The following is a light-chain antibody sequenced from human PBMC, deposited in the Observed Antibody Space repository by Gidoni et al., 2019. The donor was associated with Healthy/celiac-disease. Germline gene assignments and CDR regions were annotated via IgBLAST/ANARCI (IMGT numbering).Light chain of an antibody. J-gene: IGKJ4*01. CDR2: GAS. CDR3: QQYGSSPLT. V-gene: IGKV3-20*01. Sequence: IVLTQPPGTLSLSPGERATLPCRASQSVSSSYLAWYQQKPGQAPRLLIYGASSRATGIPDRFSGSGSGTDFTLTISRLGPEDFAVYYCQQYGSSPLTFGGGTKVEIK. CDR1: QSVSSSY.